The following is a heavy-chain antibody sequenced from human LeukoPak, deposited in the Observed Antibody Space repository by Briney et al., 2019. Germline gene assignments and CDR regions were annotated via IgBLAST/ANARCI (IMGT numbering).Heavy chain of an antibody. Sequence: SETLSLTCAVYGGPFSGYYWSWIRQPPGKGLEWIGEINHSGSTNYNPSLKSRVTISVDTSKNQFSLKLSSVTAADTAVYYCARGRAGPLRWFDPWGQGTLVTVSS. J-gene: IGHJ5*02. V-gene: IGHV4-34*01. CDR3: ARGRAGPLRWFDP. CDR2: INHSGST. CDR1: GGPFSGYY.